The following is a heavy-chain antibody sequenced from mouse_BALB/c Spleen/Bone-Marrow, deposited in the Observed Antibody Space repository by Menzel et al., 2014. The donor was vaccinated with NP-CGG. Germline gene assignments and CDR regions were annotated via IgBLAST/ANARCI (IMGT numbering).Heavy chain of an antibody. CDR2: TSSGGSYT. J-gene: IGHJ3*01. V-gene: IGHV5-6-4*01. CDR3: TRDDYDGAWFAY. D-gene: IGHD2-4*01. CDR1: GFTFSSYT. Sequence: EVHLVESGGGLVKPGGSLKLSCAASGFTFSSYTMSWVRQTPEKRLEWVATTSSGGSYTYYPDSVKGRFTISRDNAKNARYLQMSSLKSEDTAMYYCTRDDYDGAWFAYWGQGTLVTVSA.